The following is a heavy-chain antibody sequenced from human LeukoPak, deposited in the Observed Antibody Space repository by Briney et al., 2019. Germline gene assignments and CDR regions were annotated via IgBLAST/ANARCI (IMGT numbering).Heavy chain of an antibody. CDR3: ARLTPLMYSSSPGY. CDR2: IYYSGST. CDR1: GFTFSSYN. V-gene: IGHV4-39*01. J-gene: IGHJ4*02. D-gene: IGHD6-13*01. Sequence: GSLRLSCAASGFTFSSYNMNWVRQAPGKGLEWIGSIYYSGSTYYNPSLKSRVTISVDTSKNQFSLKLSSVTAADTAVYYCARLTPLMYSSSPGYWGQGTLVTVSS.